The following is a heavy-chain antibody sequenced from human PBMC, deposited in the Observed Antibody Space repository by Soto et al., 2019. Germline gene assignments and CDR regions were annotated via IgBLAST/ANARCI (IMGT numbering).Heavy chain of an antibody. D-gene: IGHD6-6*01. V-gene: IGHV3-30*18. CDR2: ISYDGSNK. CDR3: AKDSREYSSSSDY. Sequence: GGSLRLSCAASGFTFSSYGMHWVRQAPGKGLEWVAVISYDGSNKYYADSVKGRFTISRDNSKNTLHLQMNSLRAEDTAVYYCAKDSREYSSSSDYWGQGTLVTVSS. J-gene: IGHJ4*02. CDR1: GFTFSSYG.